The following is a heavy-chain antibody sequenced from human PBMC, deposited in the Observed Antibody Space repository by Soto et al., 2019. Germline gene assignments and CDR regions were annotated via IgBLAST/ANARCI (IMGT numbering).Heavy chain of an antibody. CDR1: GYTFTSYD. CDR2: MNPNSGNT. V-gene: IGHV1-8*01. CDR3: ARVGVGAVAGENWFDP. J-gene: IGHJ5*02. Sequence: GASVKVSCKASGYTFTSYDINWVRQATGQGLEWMGWMNPNSGNTGYAQKFQGRVTMTRNTSISTAYMELSSLRSEDTAVYYCARVGVGAVAGENWFDPWGQGTLVTVSS. D-gene: IGHD6-19*01.